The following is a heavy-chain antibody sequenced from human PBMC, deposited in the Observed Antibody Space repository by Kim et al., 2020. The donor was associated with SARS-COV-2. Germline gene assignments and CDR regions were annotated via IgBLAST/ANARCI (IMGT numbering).Heavy chain of an antibody. Sequence: YADSVKGRFTISRDNSKNTLYLQMNSLRAGETAVYYCARAYVPGIAVAVYWGQGTLVTVSS. J-gene: IGHJ4*02. CDR3: ARAYVPGIAVAVY. V-gene: IGHV3-30*01. D-gene: IGHD6-19*01.